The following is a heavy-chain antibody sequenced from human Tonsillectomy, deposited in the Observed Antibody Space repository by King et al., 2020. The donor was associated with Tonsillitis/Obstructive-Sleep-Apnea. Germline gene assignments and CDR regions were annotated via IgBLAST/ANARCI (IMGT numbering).Heavy chain of an antibody. CDR3: ARPPAADYDSGRLDY. V-gene: IGHV5-51*01. D-gene: IGHD3-10*01. CDR2: IYPGDSDT. Sequence: VQLVESGAEVKKPGESLKISCKGSGYNFTSYWIGWVRQMPGKGLEWMGIIYPGDSDTRYNPSFQGQVTISADKSSSTAYLQWSSLKASDTAMYYCARPPAADYDSGRLDYWGQGTLVTVSS. J-gene: IGHJ4*02. CDR1: GYNFTSYW.